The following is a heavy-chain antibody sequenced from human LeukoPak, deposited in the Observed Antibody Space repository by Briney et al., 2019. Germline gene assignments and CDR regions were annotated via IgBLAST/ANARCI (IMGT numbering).Heavy chain of an antibody. CDR2: IFTSGIA. J-gene: IGHJ6*03. CDR3: AREISGTYYNPLGYMDV. CDR1: GGSVGIYY. Sequence: SETLSLTCTVSGGSVGIYYWNWIRQPAGKGLEWIGRIFTSGIANYNPSLKSRVTMSVDTSKNQFSLNLSSVTAADTAVYYCAREISGTYYNPLGYMDVWGKGTTVTVSS. D-gene: IGHD3-10*01. V-gene: IGHV4-4*07.